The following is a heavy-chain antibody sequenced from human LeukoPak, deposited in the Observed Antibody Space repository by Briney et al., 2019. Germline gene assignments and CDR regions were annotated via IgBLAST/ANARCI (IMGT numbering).Heavy chain of an antibody. Sequence: SETLSLTCAVYGGSFSGYYWSWIRQPPGKGLEWIGEINHSGSTNYNPSLKSRVTISVDRSKNQFSLKLSSVTAADTAVYYCARSSRHRTAVAGTREYFQHWGQGTLVTVSS. J-gene: IGHJ1*01. CDR2: INHSGST. V-gene: IGHV4-34*01. D-gene: IGHD6-19*01. CDR3: ARSSRHRTAVAGTREYFQH. CDR1: GGSFSGYY.